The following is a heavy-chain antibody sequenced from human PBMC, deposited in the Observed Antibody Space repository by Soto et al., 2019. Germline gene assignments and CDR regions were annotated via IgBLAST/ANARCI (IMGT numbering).Heavy chain of an antibody. Sequence: QVQLVQSGAEVNRPGSSVKVSCQASRDTFNFYSINWFRQAPGLWLEWMGRVNPIVRMANYAQKFQGRVTMTADKSTSTAYMELSSLRSEDTAIYYCASSYGSGYRAFDYWGQGALVTVSS. CDR3: ASSYGSGYRAFDY. J-gene: IGHJ4*02. CDR1: RDTFNFYS. V-gene: IGHV1-69*02. D-gene: IGHD3-10*01. CDR2: VNPIVRMA.